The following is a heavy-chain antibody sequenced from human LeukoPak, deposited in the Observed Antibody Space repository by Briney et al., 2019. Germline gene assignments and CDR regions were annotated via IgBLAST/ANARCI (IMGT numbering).Heavy chain of an antibody. CDR2: IYTSGST. J-gene: IGHJ4*02. CDR1: GGSISSYY. CDR3: ARYRWGYYDSSGYPHFDY. V-gene: IGHV4-4*07. Sequence: SETLSLTCTVSGGSISSYYWSWIRQPAGKGLEWIGRIYTSGSTNYNPSLKSRVTMSVDTSKNQFSLKLCSVTAADTAVYYCARYRWGYYDSSGYPHFDYWGQGTLVTVSS. D-gene: IGHD3-22*01.